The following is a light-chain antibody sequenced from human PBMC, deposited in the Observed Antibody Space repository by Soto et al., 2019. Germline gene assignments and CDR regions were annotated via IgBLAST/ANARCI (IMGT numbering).Light chain of an antibody. Sequence: QSALTQPASVSGSPGQSITISCTGTSSDIGGDKYVSWYQQHPAKAPKLMIYDVSNRPSGVSNRFSGSKSGNTATLTISGLQGEDEAAYYCSAYTGVSTYVFGTGTKLTVL. J-gene: IGLJ1*01. CDR2: DVS. V-gene: IGLV2-14*01. CDR3: SAYTGVSTYV. CDR1: SSDIGGDKY.